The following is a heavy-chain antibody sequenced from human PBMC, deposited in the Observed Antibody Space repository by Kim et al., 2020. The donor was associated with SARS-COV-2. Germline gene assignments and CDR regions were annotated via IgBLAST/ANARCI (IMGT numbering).Heavy chain of an antibody. Sequence: RFTIYRDNSKNTLYLQMNSLRAEDTAVYYCARDKSVLRYFDWLLRDAFDIWGQGTMVTVSS. D-gene: IGHD3-9*01. J-gene: IGHJ3*02. CDR3: ARDKSVLRYFDWLLRDAFDI. V-gene: IGHV3-30*07.